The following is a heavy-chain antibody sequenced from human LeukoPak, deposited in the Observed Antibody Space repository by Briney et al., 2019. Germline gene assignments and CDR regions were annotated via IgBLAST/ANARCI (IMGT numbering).Heavy chain of an antibody. CDR2: IKQDGSVK. J-gene: IGHJ4*02. V-gene: IGHV3-7*01. CDR3: AREIFGVDF. D-gene: IGHD3-10*01. CDR1: GCTFSSYW. Sequence: PGGSLRLSCAASGCTFSSYWMNWVRQAPGKGLEWVANIKQDGSVKNYVDSVKGRFTISRDNAKNSLYLQMNSLRGEDTAVYYCAREIFGVDFWGQGTLVTVSS.